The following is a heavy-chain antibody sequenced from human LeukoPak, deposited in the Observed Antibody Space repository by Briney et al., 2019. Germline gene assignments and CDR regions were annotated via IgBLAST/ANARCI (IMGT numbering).Heavy chain of an antibody. D-gene: IGHD2-2*01. CDR2: ISSGGSTI. CDR1: GFTFSSYE. CDR3: AREDCSSTSCRHPYGMDV. V-gene: IGHV3-48*03. Sequence: GGSLRLSCAASGFTFSSYEMNWVRQAPGKGLEWVSYISSGGSTIYYTDSVKGRFTISRDNAKNSLYLQMNSLRAEDTAVYYCAREDCSSTSCRHPYGMDVWGQGTTVTVSS. J-gene: IGHJ6*02.